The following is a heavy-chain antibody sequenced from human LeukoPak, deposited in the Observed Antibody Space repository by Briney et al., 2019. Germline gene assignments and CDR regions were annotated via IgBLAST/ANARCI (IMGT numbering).Heavy chain of an antibody. Sequence: SETLSLTCTVSGDSISGYHWTWIRQPPGKGLEWIGYIYYSGSINYNPSLTSRLTISVDTSKNQFSLKLSSVTAADTAVYYCARLRCNYFPDYWGPGTLVTVSS. CDR1: GDSISGYH. CDR3: ARLRCNYFPDY. J-gene: IGHJ4*02. V-gene: IGHV4-59*01. D-gene: IGHD4-11*01. CDR2: IYYSGSI.